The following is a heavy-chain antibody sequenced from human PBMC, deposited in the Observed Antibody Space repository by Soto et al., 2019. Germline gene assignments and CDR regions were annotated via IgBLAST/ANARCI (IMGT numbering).Heavy chain of an antibody. V-gene: IGHV1-18*01. CDR2: ISAYNGNT. Sequence: QVQLVQSRAEVKKPGASVKVSCKASGYTFTSYGISWVRQAPGQGLEWMGWISAYNGNTNYAQKLQGRVTMTTDTXTXXAYMELRSLRSDDTAVYYCARVDVVVVAAETNFDYWGQGTLVTVSS. CDR3: ARVDVVVVAAETNFDY. D-gene: IGHD2-15*01. CDR1: GYTFTSYG. J-gene: IGHJ4*02.